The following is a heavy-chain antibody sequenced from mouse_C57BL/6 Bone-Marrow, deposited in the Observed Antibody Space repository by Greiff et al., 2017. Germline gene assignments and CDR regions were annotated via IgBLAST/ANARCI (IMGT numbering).Heavy chain of an antibody. CDR1: GFTFTDYY. J-gene: IGHJ3*01. CDR3: ARGGIYYYGGSKFAY. D-gene: IGHD1-1*01. Sequence: VQGVESGPELVKPGASVKISCTASGFTFTDYYINWVKQRPGQGLEWIGWIFPGSGSTYYTEKFQGKATLTVDKSSSTAYLLLSSLTSEDSAVYYGARGGIYYYGGSKFAYWGQGTLLTVAA. CDR2: IFPGSGST. V-gene: IGHV1-75*01.